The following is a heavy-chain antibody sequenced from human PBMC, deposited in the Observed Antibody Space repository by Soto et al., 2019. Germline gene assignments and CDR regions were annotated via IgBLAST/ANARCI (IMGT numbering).Heavy chain of an antibody. V-gene: IGHV3-30*03. J-gene: IGHJ6*02. D-gene: IGHD3-10*01. Sequence: GGSLELSCAASGFTLGSYGIPWVGQAPGKGLEWVAFISHDGSNKYYGDSMKGRIAMSRDNSKSTLYLQMSSLRAEDTAVYYCTRDPGRVLLWFGELSGYYYYGMDVWGQGTTVTVSS. CDR1: GFTLGSYG. CDR3: TRDPGRVLLWFGELSGYYYYGMDV. CDR2: ISHDGSNK.